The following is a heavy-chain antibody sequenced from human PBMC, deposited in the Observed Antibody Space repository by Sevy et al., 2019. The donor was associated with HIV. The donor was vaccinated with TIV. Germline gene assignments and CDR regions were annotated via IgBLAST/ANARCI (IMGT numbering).Heavy chain of an antibody. CDR1: GFTFSSYW. Sequence: GGSLRLSCAASGFTFSSYWMSWVRQAPGKGLEWVANIKQDGSEKYYVDSVKGRFTISRDNAKNSLYLQMNSLRAEDMAVYYCARGRSGYYHDYWGQGTLVTVSS. V-gene: IGHV3-7*01. CDR3: ARGRSGYYHDY. J-gene: IGHJ4*02. CDR2: IKQDGSEK. D-gene: IGHD3-22*01.